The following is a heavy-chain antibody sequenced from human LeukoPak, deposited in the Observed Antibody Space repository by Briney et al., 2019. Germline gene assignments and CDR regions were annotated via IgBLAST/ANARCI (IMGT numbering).Heavy chain of an antibody. CDR2: ISTDSGKS. J-gene: IGHJ4*02. D-gene: IGHD3-3*01. CDR3: ARDKEWSLDY. V-gene: IGHV1-18*01. Sequence: ASVKVSCKASGYTFTSYGISWVRQAPGQGLEWMGWISTDSGKSNSAQKFQGRVTMTRDTSTRTAYMEMRSLTSDDTAVYYCARDKEWSLDYWGQGTLVIVSS. CDR1: GYTFTSYG.